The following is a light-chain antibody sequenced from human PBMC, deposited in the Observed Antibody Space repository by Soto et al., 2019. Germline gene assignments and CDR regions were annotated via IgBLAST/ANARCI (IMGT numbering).Light chain of an antibody. CDR1: SRAVGTYTL. J-gene: IGLJ2*01. CDR2: EGS. CDR3: CSYAGSSSVV. Sequence: QSVLTQPASVSGSPGQSITISCTGASRAVGTYTLVSWYQQYPGKAPKLIIYEGSKRPSGVSNRLSASKTGRTASLTISGLQPEDEADYHCCSYAGSSSVVFGGGTQLTVL. V-gene: IGLV2-23*01.